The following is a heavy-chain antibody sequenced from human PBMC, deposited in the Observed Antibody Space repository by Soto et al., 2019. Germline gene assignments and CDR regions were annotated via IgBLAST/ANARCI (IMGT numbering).Heavy chain of an antibody. CDR2: ISGSGGST. V-gene: IGHV3-23*01. Sequence: GGSLRLSCAASGFTFSSYAMSWVRQAPGKGLEWVSAISGSGGSTYYADSVKGRFTISRDNSKNTLYLQMNSLRAEDTAVYYSDNNGLIAAADYWGQGTLVTVSS. J-gene: IGHJ4*02. CDR3: DNNGLIAAADY. D-gene: IGHD6-13*01. CDR1: GFTFSSYA.